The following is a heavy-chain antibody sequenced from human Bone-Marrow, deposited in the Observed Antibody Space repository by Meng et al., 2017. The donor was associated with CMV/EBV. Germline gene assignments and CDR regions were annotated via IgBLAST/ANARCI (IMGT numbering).Heavy chain of an antibody. V-gene: IGHV3-48*03. CDR3: ARDGDSMVRGAPPDC. Sequence: GGSLRLSCAASGFTFSSYEMNWVRQAPGKGLEWVSYISSSGSTIYYADSVKGRFTISRDNAMNSLYLQMNSLRAEDTAVYYCARDGDSMVRGAPPDCWGQGTLVTVSS. J-gene: IGHJ4*02. CDR1: GFTFSSYE. CDR2: ISSSGSTI. D-gene: IGHD3-10*01.